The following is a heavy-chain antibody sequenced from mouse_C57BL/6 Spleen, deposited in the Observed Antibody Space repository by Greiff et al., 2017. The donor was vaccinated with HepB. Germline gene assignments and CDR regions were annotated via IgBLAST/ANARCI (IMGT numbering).Heavy chain of an antibody. V-gene: IGHV1-74*01. Sequence: VQLQQPGAELVKPGASVKVSCKASGYTFTSYWMHWVKQRPGQGLEWIGRIHPSDSDTNYNQKFKGKATLTVDKSSSTAYMQHSILTSEDSTVYYCANDYGSSYVDAMDYWGQGTSVTVSS. CDR1: GYTFTSYW. D-gene: IGHD1-1*01. CDR3: ANDYGSSYVDAMDY. J-gene: IGHJ4*01. CDR2: IHPSDSDT.